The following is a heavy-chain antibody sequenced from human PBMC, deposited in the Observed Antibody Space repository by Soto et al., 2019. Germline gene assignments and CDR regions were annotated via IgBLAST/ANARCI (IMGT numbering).Heavy chain of an antibody. Sequence: GGSLRLSCAASGFTFSSYAMSWVRQAPGKGLEWVSAISGSGGSTYYADSVKGRFTMSRDNSKNTLYLQMNSLRAEDTAVYDCTRNRSPGIHFQYFDSWGQGTQVTVSS. CDR1: GFTFSSYA. V-gene: IGHV3-23*01. CDR3: TRNRSPGIHFQYFDS. CDR2: ISGSGGST. J-gene: IGHJ4*02.